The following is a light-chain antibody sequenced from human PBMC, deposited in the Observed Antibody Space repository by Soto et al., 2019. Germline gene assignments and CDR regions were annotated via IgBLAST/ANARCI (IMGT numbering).Light chain of an antibody. CDR3: HQRQSWPRT. Sequence: EIVMTQSPATLSSFPGDRVTLSCRASQYINTRLAWYQHRPGQAPRSLIYQTSIRAAGIPARFSASGSGTDFTLTIIDVQPEDFAIYYCHQRQSWPRTFGQGTKVDNK. CDR2: QTS. CDR1: QYINTR. V-gene: IGKV3-11*01. J-gene: IGKJ1*01.